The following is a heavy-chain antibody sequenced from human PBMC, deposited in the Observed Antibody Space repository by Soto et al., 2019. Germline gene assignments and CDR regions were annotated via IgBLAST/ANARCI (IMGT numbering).Heavy chain of an antibody. D-gene: IGHD3-9*01. V-gene: IGHV4-4*02. J-gene: IGHJ5*02. CDR3: ARVILAGYYRFDP. CDR2: IPHSGSP. Sequence: SETLSLTCTVSGDSISSTNWWSWVRQPPGKGLEWIGEIPHSGSPNYNPSLKSRVTISVDKSKNQFSLRLSSVTAADTAVYYCARVILAGYYRFDPWGQGTLVTVSS. CDR1: GDSISSTNW.